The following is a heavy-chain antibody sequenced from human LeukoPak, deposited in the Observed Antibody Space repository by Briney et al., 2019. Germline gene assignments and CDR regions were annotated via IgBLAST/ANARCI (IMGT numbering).Heavy chain of an antibody. V-gene: IGHV3-15*01. D-gene: IGHD3-22*01. Sequence: GGSLRLSCAASGFTFSNAWMSWVRQAPGKGLEWVGRIKSKTDGGTTDYAAPVKGRFTISRDDSKNTLYLQMNSLKTEDTVVYCCTTDPLITMIVTRPGSPKSYWGQGTLVTVSS. CDR1: GFTFSNAW. CDR2: IKSKTDGGTT. J-gene: IGHJ4*02. CDR3: TTDPLITMIVTRPGSPKSY.